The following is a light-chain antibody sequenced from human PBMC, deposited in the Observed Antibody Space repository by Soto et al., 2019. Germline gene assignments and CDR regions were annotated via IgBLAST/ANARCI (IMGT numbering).Light chain of an antibody. V-gene: IGKV3-11*01. J-gene: IGKJ4*01. Sequence: EIALTQSQVTLSLSPGERATHTCRASQSVTTFLAWYQQKPGQAPRLLIYDASKRATGIPARFSGSGSGTDFTLTISSLEPEDFAVYYCQQRTNWPLTFGGGTKVEIK. CDR2: DAS. CDR1: QSVTTF. CDR3: QQRTNWPLT.